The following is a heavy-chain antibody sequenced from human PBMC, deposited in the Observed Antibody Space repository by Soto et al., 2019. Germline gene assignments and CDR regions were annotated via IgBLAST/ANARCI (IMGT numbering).Heavy chain of an antibody. CDR2: VWHDGTRK. CDR3: ARDRSSSYSYAMDL. Sequence: QVHLVESGGGIVQPGGSLTLSCSVSDFAFRLHGIHWVRQTPGKGLEWVAMVWHDGTRKYFRDSVRGRVTISRDSAKNKVYLQMNNLRGDDSALYFCARDRSSSYSYAMDLWGQGTTVTVSS. J-gene: IGHJ6*02. D-gene: IGHD3-10*01. CDR1: DFAFRLHG. V-gene: IGHV3-33*01.